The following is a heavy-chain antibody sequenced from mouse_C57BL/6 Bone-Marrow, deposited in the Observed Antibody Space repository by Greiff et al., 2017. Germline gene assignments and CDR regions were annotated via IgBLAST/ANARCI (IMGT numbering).Heavy chain of an antibody. V-gene: IGHV5-6*01. J-gene: IGHJ4*01. Sequence: EVQLVESGGDLVKPGGSLKLSCAASGFTFSSYGMSWVRQTPDKRLEWVATISSGGSYTYYPDSVKGRFTISRDNAKNTLYLQMSSLKSDDTAMYYCARQDGYYPYYYAMDYWGQGTSVTVSS. CDR3: ARQDGYYPYYYAMDY. CDR1: GFTFSSYG. D-gene: IGHD2-3*01. CDR2: ISSGGSYT.